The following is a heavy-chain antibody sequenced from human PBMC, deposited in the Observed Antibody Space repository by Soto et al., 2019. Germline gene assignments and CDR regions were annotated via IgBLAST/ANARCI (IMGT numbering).Heavy chain of an antibody. Sequence: PSETLSLTCTVSGGSLTSEGYYWSWIRQFPGKGLEWIGYIYYSGSIFYNPFLKSRVSISAHSSKRQFSLKLTSVTAADTAVYYCARSRLXXQHFDSWGQGTLVTVSS. V-gene: IGHV4-31*03. CDR3: ARSRLXXQHFDS. J-gene: IGHJ4*02. CDR2: IYYSGSI. CDR1: GGSLTSEGYY.